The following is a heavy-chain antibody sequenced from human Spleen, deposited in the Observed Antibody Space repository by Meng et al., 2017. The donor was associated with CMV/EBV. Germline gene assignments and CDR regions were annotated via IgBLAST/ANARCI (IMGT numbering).Heavy chain of an antibody. CDR1: SFGGYY. V-gene: IGHV4-34*01. CDR2: INHSGST. CDR3: ARGRNIYCSSTSCLAWFDP. Sequence: SFGGYYWSWIRQPPGKGLEWIGEINHSGSTNYNPSLKSRVTISVDTSKNQFSPKLSSVTAADTAVYYCARGRNIYCSSTSCLAWFDPWGQGTLVTVSS. J-gene: IGHJ5*02. D-gene: IGHD2-2*01.